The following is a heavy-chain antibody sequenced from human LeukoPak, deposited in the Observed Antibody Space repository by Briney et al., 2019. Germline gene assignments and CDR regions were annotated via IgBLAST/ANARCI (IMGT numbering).Heavy chain of an antibody. J-gene: IGHJ4*02. CDR2: IYYSGST. V-gene: IGHV4-59*01. CDR3: ARGDGPFDY. Sequence: SETLSLTCTVSGGSISSYYWSWIRQPPGRGLEWIGYIYYSGSTNYNPSLKSRVTISVDTSKNQFSLKLSSVTAADTAVYYCARGDGPFDYWGQGTLVTVSS. CDR1: GGSISSYY.